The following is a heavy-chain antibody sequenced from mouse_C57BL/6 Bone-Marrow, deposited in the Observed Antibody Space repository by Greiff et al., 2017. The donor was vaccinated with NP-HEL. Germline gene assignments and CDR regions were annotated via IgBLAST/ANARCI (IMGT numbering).Heavy chain of an antibody. CDR1: GFTFTDYY. CDR2: IRNKANGYTT. J-gene: IGHJ2*01. Sequence: EVQLMESGGGLVQPGGSLSLSCAASGFTFTDYYMSWVRQPPGKALEWLGFIRNKANGYTTEYSASVKGRFTISRDNSQSILYLQMNALRAEDSATYYCAIYITTVVYFDYWGQGTTLTVSS. CDR3: AIYITTVVYFDY. D-gene: IGHD1-1*01. V-gene: IGHV7-3*01.